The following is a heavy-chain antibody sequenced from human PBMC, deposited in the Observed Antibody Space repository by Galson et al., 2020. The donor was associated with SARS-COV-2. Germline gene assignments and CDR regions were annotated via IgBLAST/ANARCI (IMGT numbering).Heavy chain of an antibody. CDR1: GYSFNNYW. J-gene: IGHJ4*02. CDR3: AKGLRPTAKYYFDY. D-gene: IGHD3-16*01. CDR2: IYPGDSDT. Sequence: GESLKISCKGSGYSFNNYWIAWVRQMPGKGLELMGIIYPGDSDTTYSPSFQGQVTISADMSISTAYLQWGSLKASDSATYYCAKGLRPTAKYYFDYWGQGTLVTVSS. V-gene: IGHV5-51*01.